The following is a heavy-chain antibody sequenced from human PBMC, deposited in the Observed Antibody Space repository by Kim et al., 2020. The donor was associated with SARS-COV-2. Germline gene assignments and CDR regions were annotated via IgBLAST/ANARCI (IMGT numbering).Heavy chain of an antibody. J-gene: IGHJ3*02. CDR3: ARDPRPYSSGWFDAFDI. V-gene: IGHV3-33*01. CDR1: GFTFSSYG. D-gene: IGHD6-19*01. CDR2: IWYDGSNK. Sequence: GGSLRLSCAASGFTFSSYGMHWVRQAPGKGLEWVAVIWYDGSNKYYADSVKGRFTISRDNSKNTLYLQMNSLRAEDTAVYYCARDPRPYSSGWFDAFDIWGQGTMVTVSS.